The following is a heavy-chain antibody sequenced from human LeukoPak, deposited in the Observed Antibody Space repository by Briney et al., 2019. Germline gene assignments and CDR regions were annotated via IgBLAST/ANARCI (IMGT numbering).Heavy chain of an antibody. CDR3: AREDGDYAFDY. CDR2: INSDGSSI. Sequence: GGSLRLSCAASGFTFSSCSMHWVRQATGKGLVWVSRINSDGSSISYADSVKGRFTISRDNAKNTLYLQMNSLRAEDTAVYYCAREDGDYAFDYWGQGTLVTVSS. V-gene: IGHV3-74*01. CDR1: GFTFSSCS. J-gene: IGHJ4*02. D-gene: IGHD4-17*01.